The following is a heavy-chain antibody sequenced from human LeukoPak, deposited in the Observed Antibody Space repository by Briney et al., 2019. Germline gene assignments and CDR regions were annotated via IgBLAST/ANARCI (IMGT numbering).Heavy chain of an antibody. J-gene: IGHJ4*02. CDR2: IVVGSGNT. Sequence: ASVKVSCKASGFTFTSSAMQWVRQARGQRLEWIGWIVVGSGNTNYAQKFQERVTITRDMSTSTAYMELSSLRSEDTAVYYCATDVAIFGVVISYWGQGTLVTVSS. V-gene: IGHV1-58*02. CDR1: GFTFTSSA. D-gene: IGHD3-3*01. CDR3: ATDVAIFGVVISY.